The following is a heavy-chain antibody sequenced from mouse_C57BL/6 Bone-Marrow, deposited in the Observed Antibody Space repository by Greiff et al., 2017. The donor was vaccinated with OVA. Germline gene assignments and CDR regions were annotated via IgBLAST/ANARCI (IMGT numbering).Heavy chain of an antibody. Sequence: QVQLQQPGAELVKPGASVKLSCKASGYTFTSYWMQWVKQRPGQGLEWIGEIDPSDSYTNYNQKFKGKATLTVDTSSSTAYMQLSSLTSEDSAVYYCASGGVFYYGSSLDYWGQGTTLTVSS. V-gene: IGHV1-50*01. J-gene: IGHJ2*01. CDR1: GYTFTSYW. CDR2: IDPSDSYT. CDR3: ASGGVFYYGSSLDY. D-gene: IGHD1-1*01.